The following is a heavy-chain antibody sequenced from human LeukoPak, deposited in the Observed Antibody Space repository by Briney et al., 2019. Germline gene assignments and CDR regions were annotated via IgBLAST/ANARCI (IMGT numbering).Heavy chain of an antibody. Sequence: GGSLRLSCAASGFTFSSYSMNWVRQAPGKGLEWVAVISYDGSNKYYADSVKGRFTISRDNSKNTLYLQMNSLRAEDTAVYCCAREWYCSSTSCYMSDAFDIWGQGTMVTVSS. CDR3: AREWYCSSTSCYMSDAFDI. V-gene: IGHV3-30*03. CDR2: ISYDGSNK. J-gene: IGHJ3*02. D-gene: IGHD2-2*02. CDR1: GFTFSSYS.